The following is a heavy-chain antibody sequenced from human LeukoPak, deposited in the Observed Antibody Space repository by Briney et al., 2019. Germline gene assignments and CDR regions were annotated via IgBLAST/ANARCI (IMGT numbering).Heavy chain of an antibody. CDR2: ISGSGGST. V-gene: IGHV3-23*01. CDR3: ARDYYGSGSYIFDY. D-gene: IGHD3-10*01. CDR1: GFTFTNYA. Sequence: GGSLRLSCAASGFTFTNYAMNWVRQAPGKGLGWVSAISGSGGSTYYADSVKGRFTISRDNSKNTLYLQMNSLRAEDTAVYYCARDYYGSGSYIFDYWGQGTLVTVSS. J-gene: IGHJ4*02.